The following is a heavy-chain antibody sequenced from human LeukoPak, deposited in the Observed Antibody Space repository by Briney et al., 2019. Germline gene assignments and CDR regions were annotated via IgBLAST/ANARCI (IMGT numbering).Heavy chain of an antibody. D-gene: IGHD6-13*01. CDR3: ARSSIIATAGPFYFDY. V-gene: IGHV4-39*07. Sequence: SETLSLTCTVSGGSISSSSYYWGWIRQPPGKGLEWIGSIYYSGSTYYNPSLKSRVTISVDTSKNQFSLKLSSVTAADTAVYHCARSSIIATAGPFYFDYWGQGTLVTVSS. J-gene: IGHJ4*02. CDR2: IYYSGST. CDR1: GGSISSSSYY.